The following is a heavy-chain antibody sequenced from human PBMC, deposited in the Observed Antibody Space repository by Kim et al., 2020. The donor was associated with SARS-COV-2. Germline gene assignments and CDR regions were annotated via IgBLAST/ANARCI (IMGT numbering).Heavy chain of an antibody. V-gene: IGHV4-31*02. D-gene: IGHD2-2*01. Sequence: KSRLTISVDTSKNQFSLNLSSVTAADTAVYYCARRGGCSSATCQTLWFDPWGQGTLVTVSS. CDR3: ARRGGCSSATCQTLWFDP. J-gene: IGHJ5*02.